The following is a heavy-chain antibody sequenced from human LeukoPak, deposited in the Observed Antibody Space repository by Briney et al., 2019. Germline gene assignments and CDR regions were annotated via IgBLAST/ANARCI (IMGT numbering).Heavy chain of an antibody. Sequence: SETLSLTCAVYSGSFSGYYWSWIRQPPGKGLAWIGEINHSGSTNYNPSLKSRVTISVDTSKNQFSLKLSSVTAADTAVYYCARVRSFYFDYWGQGTLVTVSS. CDR1: SGSFSGYY. D-gene: IGHD6-13*01. CDR3: ARVRSFYFDY. V-gene: IGHV4-34*01. CDR2: INHSGST. J-gene: IGHJ4*02.